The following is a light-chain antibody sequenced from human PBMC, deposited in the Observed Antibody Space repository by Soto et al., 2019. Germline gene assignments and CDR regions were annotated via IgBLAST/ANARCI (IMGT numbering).Light chain of an antibody. Sequence: EIVMTQSPATLSVSPGERATLSCRASQTVGSNLAWYQQKRGQAPRLLIYDASPRATGVPARFSGSGSGTDFTLTISSLQFEDFSLYYCQQYNYWPRTFGQGSKLEIK. CDR2: DAS. J-gene: IGKJ2*01. V-gene: IGKV3D-15*01. CDR1: QTVGSN. CDR3: QQYNYWPRT.